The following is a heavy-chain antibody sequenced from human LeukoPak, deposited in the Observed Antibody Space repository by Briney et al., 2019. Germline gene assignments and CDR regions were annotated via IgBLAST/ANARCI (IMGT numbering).Heavy chain of an antibody. V-gene: IGHV4-34*01. CDR3: ARGLFVLRYFDWRNRAFDI. CDR1: GGSFSGYY. CDR2: INHSGST. Sequence: TASETLSLTCAVYGGSFSGYYWSWIRQPPGKGLEWIGEINHSGSTNYNPSLKSRVTISVDTSKNQFSLKLSSVTAADTAVYYCARGLFVLRYFDWRNRAFDIWGQGTMVTVSS. J-gene: IGHJ3*02. D-gene: IGHD3-9*01.